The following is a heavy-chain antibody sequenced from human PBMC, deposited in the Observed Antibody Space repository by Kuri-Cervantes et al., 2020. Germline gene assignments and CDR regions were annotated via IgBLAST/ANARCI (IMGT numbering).Heavy chain of an antibody. V-gene: IGHV3-21*01. J-gene: IGHJ4*02. D-gene: IGHD6-13*01. CDR3: ARDNAVEMYSSSWYTFDY. Sequence: GESLKISCAASGFTFSSYSMNWVRQAPGKGLEWVSSISSSSSYIYHADSVKGRFTISRDNAKNSLYLQMNSLRAEDTAVYYCARDNAVEMYSSSWYTFDYWGQGTLVTVSS. CDR1: GFTFSSYS. CDR2: ISSSSSYI.